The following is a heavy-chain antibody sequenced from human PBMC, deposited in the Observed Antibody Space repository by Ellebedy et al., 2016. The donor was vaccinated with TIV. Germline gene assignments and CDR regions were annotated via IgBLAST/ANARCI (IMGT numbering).Heavy chain of an antibody. J-gene: IGHJ3*02. CDR3: ARQKTDSGSFLCDI. CDR1: GGSIGSDDYY. V-gene: IGHV4-30-4*01. D-gene: IGHD3-3*01. Sequence: LRLSCTVSGGSIGSDDYYWSWIRQPPGKGLEWIGYIFYSGSTYYNPSLKSRVTISGATSQNQFSLRLTSVTAADTAVYYCARQKTDSGSFLCDIWGQGTMVTVSS. CDR2: IFYSGST.